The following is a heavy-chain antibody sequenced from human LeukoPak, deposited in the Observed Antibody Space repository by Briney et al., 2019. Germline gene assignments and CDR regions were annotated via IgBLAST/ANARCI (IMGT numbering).Heavy chain of an antibody. V-gene: IGHV3-23*01. CDR2: ISGSGGST. J-gene: IGHJ4*02. CDR1: GFTFSSYA. CDR3: AKGLYHYDSSGHLTFDY. D-gene: IGHD3-22*01. Sequence: GGSLRLSCAASGFTFSSYAMSWVRQAPGKGLEWVSAISGSGGSTYYADSVKGRFTISRDNSKNTLYLQMNSLRAEDTAVYYCAKGLYHYDSSGHLTFDYWGQGTLVTVSS.